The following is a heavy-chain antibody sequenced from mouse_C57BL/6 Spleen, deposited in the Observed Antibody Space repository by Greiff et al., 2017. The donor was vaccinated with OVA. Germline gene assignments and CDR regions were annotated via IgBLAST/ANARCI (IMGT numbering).Heavy chain of an antibody. V-gene: IGHV3-6*01. CDR2: ISYDGSN. Sequence: EVQLQPSGPGLVKPSPSLSLTCSVTGYSITSGYYWNWIRQFPGNKLEWMGYISYDGSNNYNPSLKNRISITRDTSKNQFFLKLNSVTTEDTATYYCARDKAMDYWGQGTSVTVSS. CDR3: ARDKAMDY. J-gene: IGHJ4*01. CDR1: GYSITSGYY.